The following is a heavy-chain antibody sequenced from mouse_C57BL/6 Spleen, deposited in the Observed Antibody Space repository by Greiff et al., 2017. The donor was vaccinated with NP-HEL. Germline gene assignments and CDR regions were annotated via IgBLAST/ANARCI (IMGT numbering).Heavy chain of an antibody. CDR1: GYTFTSYW. Sequence: QVQLKQPGAELVKPGASVKLSCKASGYTFTSYWMHWVKQRPGRGLEWIGRIDPNSGDTNYNEKFKSKATLTVDKTSSTAYMQLSSLTSEDSAVYYCARGDWGGYWDFEGWGTGTTVTVSS. V-gene: IGHV1-72*01. CDR3: ARGDWGGYWDFEG. J-gene: IGHJ1*03. CDR2: IDPNSGDT. D-gene: IGHD4-1*01.